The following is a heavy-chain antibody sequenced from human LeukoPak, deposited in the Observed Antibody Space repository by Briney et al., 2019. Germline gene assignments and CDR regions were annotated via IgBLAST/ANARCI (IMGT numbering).Heavy chain of an antibody. CDR2: SSGDGGST. D-gene: IGHD2-21*01. CDR1: GFTFSTYA. CDR3: AKRPDCSTTNCFRFEY. J-gene: IGHJ4*02. Sequence: GGSLRLSCAASGFTFSTYAMSWVRQAPAQGLEWVSSSSGDGGSTYYAESVKGRFTISRDNSKNTLYLQLTSLRGEDTAVYYCAKRPDCSTTNCFRFEYWGQGTLVTVSS. V-gene: IGHV3-23*01.